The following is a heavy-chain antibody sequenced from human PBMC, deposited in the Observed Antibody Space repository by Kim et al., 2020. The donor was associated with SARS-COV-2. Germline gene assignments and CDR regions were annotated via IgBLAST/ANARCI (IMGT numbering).Heavy chain of an antibody. D-gene: IGHD2-21*02. V-gene: IGHV3-15*01. CDR1: GFTFSNAW. CDR2: IKSKTDGGTT. J-gene: IGHJ4*02. CDR3: TTANSVVVTAAHINDY. Sequence: GGSLRLSCAASGFTFSNAWMSWVRQAPGKGLEWVGRIKSKTDGGTTDYAAPVKGRFTISRDDSKNTLYLQMNSLKTEDTAVYYCTTANSVVVTAAHINDYWGQGTLVTVSS.